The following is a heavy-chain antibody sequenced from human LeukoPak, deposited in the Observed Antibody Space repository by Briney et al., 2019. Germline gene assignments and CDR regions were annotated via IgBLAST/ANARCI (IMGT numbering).Heavy chain of an antibody. CDR2: IRYDGSNK. CDR1: GFTFSSYG. J-gene: IGHJ3*02. V-gene: IGHV3-30*02. D-gene: IGHD3-10*01. Sequence: GGSLRLSCAASGFTFSSYGMHWVRQAPGKGLEWVAFIRYDGSNKYYADSVTGRFTISRDNSKNTLHLQMNSLRAEDTAVYYCAKALSGGEQRDAFDIWGQGTMVTVSS. CDR3: AKALSGGEQRDAFDI.